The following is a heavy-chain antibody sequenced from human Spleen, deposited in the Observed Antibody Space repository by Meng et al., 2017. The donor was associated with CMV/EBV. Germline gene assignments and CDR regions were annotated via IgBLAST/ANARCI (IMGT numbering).Heavy chain of an antibody. CDR3: AQARNWNFGLGPTGNWFDP. CDR1: NRDA. J-gene: IGHJ5*02. CDR2: TYFRSEWFH. Sequence: NRDAMICLTPSPSRGLGLLGKTYFRSEWFHDYSASLKGRISINPDTSKNQFSLRLNSVPPGDTPVYYCAQARNWNFGLGPTGNWFDPWGQGTLVTVSS. D-gene: IGHD1-7*01. V-gene: IGHV6-1*01.